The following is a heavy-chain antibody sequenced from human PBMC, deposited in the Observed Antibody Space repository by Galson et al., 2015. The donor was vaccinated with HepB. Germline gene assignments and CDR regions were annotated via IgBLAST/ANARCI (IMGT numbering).Heavy chain of an antibody. CDR2: ISHDGSNK. CDR1: GFTFSSYG. V-gene: IGHV3-30*18. J-gene: IGHJ6*03. CDR3: AKDRVARDYYYYYMDV. Sequence: SLRLSCAASGFTFSSYGMHWVRQAPGKGLEWVAVISHDGSNKYYADSVKGRFTISRDNSKNTLYLQMNSLRAEDTAVYYCAKDRVARDYYYYYMDVWGKGTTVTVSS.